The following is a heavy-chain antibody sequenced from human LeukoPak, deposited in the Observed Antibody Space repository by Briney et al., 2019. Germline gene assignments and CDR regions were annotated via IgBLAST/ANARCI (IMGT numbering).Heavy chain of an antibody. J-gene: IGHJ4*02. Sequence: ASVKVSCKASGYTFTSYYIHWVRQAPGQGLEWMGIINPSGGGTTHAQKFQGRVTMTRDMSTSTVYMELSSLRSEDTAVYYCARETDIAAVANYFDYWGREPWSPSPQ. D-gene: IGHD6-13*01. CDR1: GYTFTSYY. CDR3: ARETDIAAVANYFDY. V-gene: IGHV1-46*01. CDR2: INPSGGGT.